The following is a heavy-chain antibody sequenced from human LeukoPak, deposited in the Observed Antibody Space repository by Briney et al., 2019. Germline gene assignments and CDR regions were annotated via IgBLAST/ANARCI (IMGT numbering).Heavy chain of an antibody. V-gene: IGHV4-38-2*02. CDR1: GYSISSGYY. J-gene: IGHJ4*02. D-gene: IGHD1-26*01. Sequence: NSSETLSLTCTVSGYSISSGYYWGWIRQPPGKGLEWIGSIYHSGSTYYNPSLKSRVTISVDTSKNQFSLKLSSVTAADTAVYYCARGNSGSYYVAFDYWGQGTLVTVSS. CDR3: ARGNSGSYYVAFDY. CDR2: IYHSGST.